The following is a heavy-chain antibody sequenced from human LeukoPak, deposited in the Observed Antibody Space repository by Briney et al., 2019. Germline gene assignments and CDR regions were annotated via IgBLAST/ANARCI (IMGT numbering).Heavy chain of an antibody. Sequence: GGSLRLSCAASGFTFSSYGMSWVRQAPGKGLEWVAFIRYDGSNKHYADSVKGRFTISRDNSKNTLYLQMNSLRAEDTAVFYCAKASERGVHYWGQGTLVTVSS. CDR2: IRYDGSNK. D-gene: IGHD1-1*01. V-gene: IGHV3-30*02. CDR3: AKASERGVHY. CDR1: GFTFSSYG. J-gene: IGHJ4*02.